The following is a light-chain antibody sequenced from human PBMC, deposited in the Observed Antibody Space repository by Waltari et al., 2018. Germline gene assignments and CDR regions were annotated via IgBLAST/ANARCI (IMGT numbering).Light chain of an antibody. J-gene: IGKJ3*01. CDR1: QSVFSAY. CDR3: QHRDHWPPDAT. V-gene: IGKV3D-20*02. Sequence: EIVLTQSPGTLSVSPGDRATLSCRASQSVFSAYLALYQQKPGQAPRLLIYGASRRATGIPARFSGSGSGTDFTLTISSLEPEDFAVYYCQHRDHWPPDATFGPGTKVDI. CDR2: GAS.